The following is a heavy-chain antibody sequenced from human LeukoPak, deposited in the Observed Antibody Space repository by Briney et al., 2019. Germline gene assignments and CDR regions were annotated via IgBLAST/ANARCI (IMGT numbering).Heavy chain of an antibody. D-gene: IGHD3-10*01. V-gene: IGHV3-11*01. CDR2: ISSSGRTI. Sequence: GGSLRLSCAASGFSFSDYYMSWIRQAPGKGLDWVSYISSSGRTIYYADPVKGRFTISRDNAKNSLYLQMNSLRAEDTAVYYCARDRDSRGAFDIWGQGTMVTVSS. CDR3: ARDRDSRGAFDI. J-gene: IGHJ3*02. CDR1: GFSFSDYY.